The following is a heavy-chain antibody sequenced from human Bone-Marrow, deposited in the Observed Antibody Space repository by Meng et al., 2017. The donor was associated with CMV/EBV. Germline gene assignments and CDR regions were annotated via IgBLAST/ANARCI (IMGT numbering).Heavy chain of an antibody. CDR1: RFTCSTYA. CDR2: IPYDGGNK. V-gene: IGHV3-30-3*01. J-gene: IGHJ4*02. Sequence: GGSLRLSCAASRFTCSTYAMHWVRQAPGKWLEWVAVIPYDGGNKYYTDSVKGRFSISRDNSKNTLYLQMTSLRPEDTAVYYCARSTYSSSWRGDYWGQGTLVTVSS. CDR3: ARSTYSSSWRGDY. D-gene: IGHD6-13*01.